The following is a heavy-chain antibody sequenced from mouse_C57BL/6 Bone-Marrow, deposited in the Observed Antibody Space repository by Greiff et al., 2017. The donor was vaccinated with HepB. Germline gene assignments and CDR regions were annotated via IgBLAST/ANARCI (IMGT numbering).Heavy chain of an antibody. CDR1: GYTFTSYG. CDR3: AREGIYYGNYGAWFAY. CDR2: IYPRSGNT. J-gene: IGHJ3*01. Sequence: VQLQQSGAELARPGASVKLSCKASGYTFTSYGISWVKQRTGQGLEWIGEIYPRSGNTYYNEKFKGKATLTADKSSSTAYMELRSLTSEDSAVYFGAREGIYYGNYGAWFAYWGQGTLVTVSA. V-gene: IGHV1-81*01. D-gene: IGHD2-1*01.